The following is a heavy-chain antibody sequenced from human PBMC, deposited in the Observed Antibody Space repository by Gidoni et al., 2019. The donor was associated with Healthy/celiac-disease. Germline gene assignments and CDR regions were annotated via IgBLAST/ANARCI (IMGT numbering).Heavy chain of an antibody. CDR2: ISWDGGST. CDR1: GFTFDDYA. J-gene: IGHJ4*02. V-gene: IGHV3-43D*03. D-gene: IGHD3-10*01. Sequence: EVQLVESGGVVVQPGGSLRLSCAASGFTFDDYAMHWVREVPGKGLEWVSLISWDGGSTYYADSVKGRFTISRDNSKNSLYLQMNSLRAEDTALYYCAKDFDYYGSGSYFDYWGQGTLVTVSS. CDR3: AKDFDYYGSGSYFDY.